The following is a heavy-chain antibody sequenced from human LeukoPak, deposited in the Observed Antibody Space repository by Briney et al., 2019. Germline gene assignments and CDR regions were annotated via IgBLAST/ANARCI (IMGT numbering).Heavy chain of an antibody. V-gene: IGHV3-74*01. CDR2: INADGSTT. CDR3: AKLITQDYSY. D-gene: IGHD2-15*01. Sequence: PGGSLRLSCAASGFIFSGYWMHWVRQAPGKGLIWVSRINADGSTTNYADSVKGRFTISRDNAKNTLYLQMNSLRAEDTAVYYCAKLITQDYSYWGQGTLVTVSS. CDR1: GFIFSGYW. J-gene: IGHJ4*02.